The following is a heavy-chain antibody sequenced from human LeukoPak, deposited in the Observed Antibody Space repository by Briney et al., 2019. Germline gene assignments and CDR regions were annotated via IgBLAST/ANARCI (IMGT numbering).Heavy chain of an antibody. Sequence: GGSLRLSCAASGFTFDDYAMPWVRQAPGKGLEWVSGISWNSGSIGYADSVKGRFTISRDNAKNSLYLQMNSLRAEDTALYYCAKDTGGQWLVRGSMDVWGQGTTVTVSS. V-gene: IGHV3-9*01. CDR3: AKDTGGQWLVRGSMDV. J-gene: IGHJ6*02. CDR1: GFTFDDYA. D-gene: IGHD6-19*01. CDR2: ISWNSGSI.